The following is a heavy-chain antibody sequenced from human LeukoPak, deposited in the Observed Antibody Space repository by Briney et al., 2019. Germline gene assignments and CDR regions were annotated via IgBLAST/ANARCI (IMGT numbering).Heavy chain of an antibody. D-gene: IGHD3-22*01. CDR2: ITTSDGNT. V-gene: IGHV3-21*01. CDR3: ARNQEIDYYDSSGFYWGVEY. Sequence: GGSLRLSCAASGFTFSSYTMSWVRQAPGKGLEWVSTITTSDGNTYYADSVKGRFTISRDNAKNSLYLQMDSLRAEDTAVYYCARNQEIDYYDSSGFYWGVEYWGQGTLVTASS. J-gene: IGHJ4*02. CDR1: GFTFSSYT.